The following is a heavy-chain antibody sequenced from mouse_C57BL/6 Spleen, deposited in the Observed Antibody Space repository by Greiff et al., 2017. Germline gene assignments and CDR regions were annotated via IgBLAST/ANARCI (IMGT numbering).Heavy chain of an antibody. Sequence: VQLQQSGPELVKPGASVKISCKASGYTFTDYYMNWVKQSHGKSLEWIGDINPNTGGTSYNQKFTGKAPLTVDKSSSTAYMELRSLTSEDSAVYYGARPYDWGQGTTLTGSS. CDR2: INPNTGGT. D-gene: IGHD2-12*01. V-gene: IGHV1-26*01. CDR3: ARPYD. J-gene: IGHJ2*01. CDR1: GYTFTDYY.